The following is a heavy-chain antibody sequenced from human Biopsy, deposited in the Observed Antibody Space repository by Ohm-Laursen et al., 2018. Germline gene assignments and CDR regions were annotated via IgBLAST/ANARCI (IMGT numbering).Heavy chain of an antibody. V-gene: IGHV3-23*01. CDR1: GFTFSNYA. Sequence: SPRLSCSASGFTFSNYAMSWVRQAPGKGLEWLSTISGSGATPYYADPVKGRFTISRDNSKNTLYLQMNSLRAEDTAVYYCARPNLREWELHNAFDIWGQGTMVTVSS. CDR2: ISGSGATP. J-gene: IGHJ3*02. CDR3: ARPNLREWELHNAFDI. D-gene: IGHD1-26*01.